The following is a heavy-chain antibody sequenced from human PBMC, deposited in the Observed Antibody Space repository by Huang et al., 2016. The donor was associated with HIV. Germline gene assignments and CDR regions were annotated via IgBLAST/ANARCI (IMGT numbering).Heavy chain of an antibody. J-gene: IGHJ4*02. V-gene: IGHV2-5*01. Sequence: QITLRESGPALVKPTQTLTLTCTFSGFSLTTTGVGVGWFRQPPGQALEWLAFIYSNGDWRYSPSLSSRLTITKDTSKNQVVLTMTNMDPVDTATYYCAHSTDASAATFYFDFWGQGTLVAVSS. CDR3: AHSTDASAATFYFDF. CDR2: IYSNGDW. D-gene: IGHD6-25*01. CDR1: GFSLTTTGVG.